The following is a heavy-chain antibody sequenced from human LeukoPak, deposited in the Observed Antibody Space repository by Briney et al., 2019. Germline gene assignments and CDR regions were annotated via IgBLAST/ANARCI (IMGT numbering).Heavy chain of an antibody. CDR1: VGSISSRLYN. D-gene: IGHD1-26*01. CDR2: FYSTGSA. Sequence: SETLSLTCTVSVGSISSRLYNYGCIPQSPGKGLEWVGSFYSTGSAYYNPSLKRPVTISVDTSKNKFSLRLSSVTAADTAVYYCAARYSRAYYWHSWGQGTLVTVSS. CDR3: AARYSRAYYWHS. J-gene: IGHJ4*02. V-gene: IGHV4-39*01.